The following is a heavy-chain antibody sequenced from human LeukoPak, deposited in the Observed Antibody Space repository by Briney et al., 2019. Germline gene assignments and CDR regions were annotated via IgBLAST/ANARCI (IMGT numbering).Heavy chain of an antibody. Sequence: PGGSLRLSCAASGFTFSSYGMSWVRQAPGKGLEWVSAISGSGGSTYYADSVKGRFTISRDNSKNTLYLQMNSLRAEDTAVYYCARVRDGDLDYWGRGTLVTVSS. CDR2: ISGSGGST. CDR3: ARVRDGDLDY. CDR1: GFTFSSYG. V-gene: IGHV3-23*01. D-gene: IGHD5-24*01. J-gene: IGHJ4*02.